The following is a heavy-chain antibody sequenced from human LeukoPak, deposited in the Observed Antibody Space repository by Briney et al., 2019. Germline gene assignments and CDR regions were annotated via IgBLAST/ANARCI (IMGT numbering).Heavy chain of an antibody. J-gene: IGHJ4*02. Sequence: PGGSLRLSCAASEFTFTTYGMHWVRQAPGRGLEWVSFIYDDGSNIYYADYVKGRFTMSRDISKRTLYLQMDRLRAEETAIYYCARDWKTTSFDYWGQGTLVTVSS. CDR2: IYDDGSNI. CDR1: EFTFTTYG. V-gene: IGHV3-33*01. CDR3: ARDWKTTSFDY. D-gene: IGHD1-1*01.